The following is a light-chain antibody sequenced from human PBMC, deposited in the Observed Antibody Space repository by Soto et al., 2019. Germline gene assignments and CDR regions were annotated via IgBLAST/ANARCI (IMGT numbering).Light chain of an antibody. Sequence: DIQMTQSPSSLSASVGDRVTITCRASQSISKDLNWYQQKPGEAPMLLIYGASILQSGVPSRFSGALSGTDFTLTITNLQPEDFATYFCQQSYSTPWTFGLGTKVDI. CDR1: QSISKD. CDR2: GAS. V-gene: IGKV1-39*01. CDR3: QQSYSTPWT. J-gene: IGKJ1*01.